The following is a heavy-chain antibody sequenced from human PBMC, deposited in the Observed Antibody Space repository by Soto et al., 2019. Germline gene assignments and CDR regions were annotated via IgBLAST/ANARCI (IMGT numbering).Heavy chain of an antibody. J-gene: IGHJ6*02. V-gene: IGHV3-21*01. CDR3: ARDQPTVSENYGRDV. CDR1: GFTFSSYS. Sequence: EVQLVESGGGLVKPAGSLSLSCAASGFTFSSYSMNWVHQAPGKALEWVSSISSSSSHKYYADSVKGRFTISRDNAKNSLYMQMNSLRADDTAVYYCARDQPTVSENYGRDVWVQGTTVTVSS. CDR2: ISSSSSHK. D-gene: IGHD4-4*01.